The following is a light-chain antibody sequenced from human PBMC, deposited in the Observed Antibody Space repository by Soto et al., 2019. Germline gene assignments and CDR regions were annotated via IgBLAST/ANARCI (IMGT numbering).Light chain of an antibody. J-gene: IGKJ4*01. V-gene: IGKV1-5*03. CDR2: KAS. CDR1: QSIETW. Sequence: DIQMTQSPSTLSASVGYRFTITCRASQSIETWLAWYQQKPGKAPKLPIYKASTLQSGVPSRFSGSGSGADFTFTISILEPEDSAVYYCQQYGNSVTFGGGTTVDIK. CDR3: QQYGNSVT.